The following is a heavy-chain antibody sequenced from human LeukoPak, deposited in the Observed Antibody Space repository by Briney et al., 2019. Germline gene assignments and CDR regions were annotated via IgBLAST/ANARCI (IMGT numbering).Heavy chain of an antibody. J-gene: IGHJ4*02. CDR2: IYSGGST. Sequence: GGSLRLSCAASGFTVSSNYMSWVRQAPGNGLEWVSVIYSGGSTYYADSVKGRFTISRDNSKNTLYLQMNSLRAEDTAVYYCARDISSGYYNDYWGQGTLVTVSS. D-gene: IGHD3-22*01. V-gene: IGHV3-66*01. CDR1: GFTVSSNY. CDR3: ARDISSGYYNDY.